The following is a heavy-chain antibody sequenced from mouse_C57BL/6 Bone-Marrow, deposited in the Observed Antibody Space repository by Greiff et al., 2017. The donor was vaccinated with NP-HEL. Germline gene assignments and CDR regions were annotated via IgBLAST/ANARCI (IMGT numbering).Heavy chain of an antibody. CDR3: ARSGGYDLYYYAMGY. V-gene: IGHV1-82*01. D-gene: IGHD2-2*01. Sequence: QVQLQQSGPELVKPGASVKISCKASGYAFSSSWMNWVKQRPGKGLEWIGRIYPGDGDTNYNGKFKGQATLTADKSSSTAYMHLSILTSEDSAVYFCARSGGYDLYYYAMGYWGQGTSVTVSS. J-gene: IGHJ4*01. CDR1: GYAFSSSW. CDR2: IYPGDGDT.